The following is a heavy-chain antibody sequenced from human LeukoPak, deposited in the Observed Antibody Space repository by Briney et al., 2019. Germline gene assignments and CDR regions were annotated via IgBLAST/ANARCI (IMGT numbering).Heavy chain of an antibody. J-gene: IGHJ4*02. D-gene: IGHD1-20*01. CDR1: GGSISSSSYY. V-gene: IGHV4-39*07. CDR2: IYYSGST. Sequence: SETLSLTCTVSGGSISSSSYYWGWIRQPPGKGLAWIGSIYYSGSTYYNPSLKSRVTISVDRSKNQFSLKLSSVTAADTAVYYCARTLTDAYFDYWGQGTLVTVSS. CDR3: ARTLTDAYFDY.